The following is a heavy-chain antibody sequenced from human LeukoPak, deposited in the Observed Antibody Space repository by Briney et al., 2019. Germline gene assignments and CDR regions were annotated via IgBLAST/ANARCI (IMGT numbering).Heavy chain of an antibody. Sequence: GGSLRLSCAASGLTASHNVNNAMSWVRHAPGKGLEWVSGITTSGSTYYADSVEGRFTISRENSNNTLYLHMDSLRAEDTAVYYCARGARDGYNYWNDYWGQGTLVTVSS. CDR2: ITTSGST. CDR1: GLTASHNVNNA. J-gene: IGHJ4*02. D-gene: IGHD5-24*01. V-gene: IGHV3-23*01. CDR3: ARGARDGYNYWNDY.